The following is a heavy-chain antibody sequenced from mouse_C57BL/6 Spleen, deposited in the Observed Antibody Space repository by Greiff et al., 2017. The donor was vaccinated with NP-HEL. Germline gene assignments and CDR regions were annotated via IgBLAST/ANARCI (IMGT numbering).Heavy chain of an antibody. CDR2: IDPSDSYT. CDR1: GYTFTSYW. Sequence: VQLQQPGAELVKPGASVKLSCKASGYTFTSYWMQWVKQRPGQGLEWIGEIDPSDSYTNYNQKFKGKATLTVDTSSSTAYMQLSSLTSEDSAVYYCARTPHYYGSIYAVCYFDVWGTGTTVTVSS. CDR3: ARTPHYYGSIYAVCYFDV. D-gene: IGHD1-1*01. J-gene: IGHJ1*03. V-gene: IGHV1-50*01.